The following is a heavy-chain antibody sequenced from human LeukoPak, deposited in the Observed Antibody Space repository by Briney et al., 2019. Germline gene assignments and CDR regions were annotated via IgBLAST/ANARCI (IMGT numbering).Heavy chain of an antibody. CDR2: IKADGSES. CDR1: GFTFSDYW. D-gene: IGHD6-13*01. CDR3: AREGLAAGEYSLYYYYYMDV. Sequence: AGGSLRLSCAASGFTFSDYWMSWVRQAPGKGLEWVANIKADGSESHFVDSLRGRFTISRDNAQNSLYLQLNSLRAADTAVYYCAREGLAAGEYSLYYYYYMDVWGKGTTVTVSS. J-gene: IGHJ6*03. V-gene: IGHV3-7*03.